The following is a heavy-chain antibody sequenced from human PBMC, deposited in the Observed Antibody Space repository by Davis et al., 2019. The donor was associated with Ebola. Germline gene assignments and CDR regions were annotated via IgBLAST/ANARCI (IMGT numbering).Heavy chain of an antibody. Sequence: GESLKISCAASGFTFSNYWMHWVRQAPGKGLVWVSRINRDGSSTTYADSVKGRFTISRDNAKNSLYLQMNSLRAEDTAVYYCAKVLSSGWYYYFDYWGQGTLVTVSS. CDR2: INRDGSST. V-gene: IGHV3-74*01. CDR1: GFTFSNYW. D-gene: IGHD6-19*01. CDR3: AKVLSSGWYYYFDY. J-gene: IGHJ4*02.